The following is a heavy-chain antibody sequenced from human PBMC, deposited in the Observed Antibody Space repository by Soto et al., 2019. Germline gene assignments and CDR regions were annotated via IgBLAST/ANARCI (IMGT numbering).Heavy chain of an antibody. V-gene: IGHV4-34*01. CDR3: ARGPALYYSDSSRTPAFDY. J-gene: IGHJ4*02. CDR1: GGSFSGYY. CDR2: ITHSGST. Sequence: QVQLQQWGAGLLKPSETLSLTCAVYGGSFSGYYWSWIRQPPGKGLEWIGEITHSGSTNYNPSLNRRVNISVDTSMNLSSLKLSSVTAANTAVYYCARGPALYYSDSSRTPAFDYWGQGTLVTVSS. D-gene: IGHD3-22*01.